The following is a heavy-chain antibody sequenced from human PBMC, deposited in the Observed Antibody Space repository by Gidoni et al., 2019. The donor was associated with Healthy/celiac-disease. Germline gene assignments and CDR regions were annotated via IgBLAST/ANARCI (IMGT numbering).Heavy chain of an antibody. D-gene: IGHD1-20*01. CDR3: ARDRSYYNWNPNPGYYYGMDV. V-gene: IGHV3-48*03. CDR2: ISSSGSTI. J-gene: IGHJ6*02. CDR1: GFTFSSYE. Sequence: EVQLVESGGGLVQPGGSLRLSCAASGFTFSSYEMNWVRQAPGKGLEWVSYISSSGSTIYYADSVKGRFTISRDNAKNSLYLQMNSLRAEDTAVYYCARDRSYYNWNPNPGYYYGMDVWGQGTTVTVSS.